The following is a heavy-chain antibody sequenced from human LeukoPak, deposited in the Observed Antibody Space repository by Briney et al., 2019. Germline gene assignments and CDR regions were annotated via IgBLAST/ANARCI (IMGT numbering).Heavy chain of an antibody. CDR2: ISSSGSTI. CDR1: GFTFSDYY. V-gene: IGHV3-11*04. J-gene: IGHJ6*04. Sequence: GGSLRLSCAASGFTFSDYYMSWIRQAPGKGLEWVSYISSSGSTIYYADSVKGRFTVSRDNAKNSLYLQMNSLRAEDTAVYYCARGEDMDSNYQPGDVWGKGTTVTVSS. CDR3: ARGEDMDSNYQPGDV. D-gene: IGHD4-11*01.